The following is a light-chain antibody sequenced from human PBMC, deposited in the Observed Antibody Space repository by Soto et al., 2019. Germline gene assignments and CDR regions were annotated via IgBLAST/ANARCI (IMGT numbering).Light chain of an antibody. J-gene: IGKJ1*01. CDR3: QQTYNNPT. V-gene: IGKV1-39*01. Sequence: IQITQSPTYLSATVGDKVTITCRASQNINNYLNWFQQKPGKVPKLLIYAASSLQGGVPSRFSGSGSGTDFTLTFISLQPDDFATYYCQQTYNNPTFGPGTKVDI. CDR2: AAS. CDR1: QNINNY.